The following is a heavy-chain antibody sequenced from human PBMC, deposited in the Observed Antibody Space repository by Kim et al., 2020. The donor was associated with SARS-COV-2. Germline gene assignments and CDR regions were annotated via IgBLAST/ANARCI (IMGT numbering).Heavy chain of an antibody. CDR1: GFTVSNNY. CDR3: ARGFQQLDFYYYGMDV. J-gene: IGHJ6*02. Sequence: GGSLRLSCAASGFTVSNNYMNWVRQAPGKGLEWVSVIYSGGSTYNADSVKGRFTISRDNSKNTLYLQMNSLRVEDTAVYYCARGFQQLDFYYYGMDVWGQGTTVTVSS. V-gene: IGHV3-53*01. D-gene: IGHD6-13*01. CDR2: IYSGGST.